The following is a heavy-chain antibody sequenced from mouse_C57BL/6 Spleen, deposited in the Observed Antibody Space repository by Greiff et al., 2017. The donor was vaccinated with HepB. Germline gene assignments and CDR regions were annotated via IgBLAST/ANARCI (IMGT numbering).Heavy chain of an antibody. CDR3: ARIGRVAMDY. J-gene: IGHJ4*01. CDR1: GFTFSDYG. Sequence: EVQLQESGGGLVKPGGSLKLSCAASGFTFSDYGMHWVRQAPEKGLEWVAYISSGSSTIYYADTVKGRFTISRDNAKNTLFLQMTSLRSEDTAMYYCARIGRVAMDYWGQGTSVTVSS. D-gene: IGHD3-1*01. V-gene: IGHV5-17*01. CDR2: ISSGSSTI.